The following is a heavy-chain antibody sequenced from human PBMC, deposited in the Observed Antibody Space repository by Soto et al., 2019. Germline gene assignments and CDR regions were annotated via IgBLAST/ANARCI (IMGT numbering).Heavy chain of an antibody. CDR2: INPSGGST. D-gene: IGHD6-6*01. CDR3: ARTHRSIAAFPFADHYGMDV. J-gene: IGHJ6*02. V-gene: IGHV1-46*01. Sequence: QVQLVQSGAEVKKPGASVKVSCKASGYTFTSYYMHWVRQAPGQGLEWMGIINPSGGSTSYAQKFQGRVTMTRDTATSTGYMELSSLRSEDTAVYYCARTHRSIAAFPFADHYGMDVWGQGTTVTVSS. CDR1: GYTFTSYY.